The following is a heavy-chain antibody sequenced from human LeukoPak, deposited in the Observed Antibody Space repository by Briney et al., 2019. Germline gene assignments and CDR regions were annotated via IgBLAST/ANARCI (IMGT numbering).Heavy chain of an antibody. V-gene: IGHV1-69*05. CDR2: IIPIFGTA. Sequence: SVKVSCKASGGTFSSYAISGVRQAPGQGLEWRGEIIPIFGTANYAQKFQGRVTITTDESTSTPYMELSSLRSEDTAVYYCASRKYSGSYYGRRGLDYWGQGTLVTVSS. J-gene: IGHJ4*02. CDR3: ASRKYSGSYYGRRGLDY. D-gene: IGHD1-26*01. CDR1: GGTFSSYA.